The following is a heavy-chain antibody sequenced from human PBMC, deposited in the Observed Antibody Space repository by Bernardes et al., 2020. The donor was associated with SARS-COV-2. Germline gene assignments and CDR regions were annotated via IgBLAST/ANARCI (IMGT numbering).Heavy chain of an antibody. Sequence: GGSLRLSCAASGFTFSSYAMHWVRQAPGKGLEWVAVISYDGSNKYYADSVKGRFTISRDNSKNTLYLQMNSLRAEDTAVYYCARVPCSSTSCYPLDAFDIWGQGTMVTVSS. CDR2: ISYDGSNK. V-gene: IGHV3-30*04. D-gene: IGHD2-2*01. CDR1: GFTFSSYA. J-gene: IGHJ3*02. CDR3: ARVPCSSTSCYPLDAFDI.